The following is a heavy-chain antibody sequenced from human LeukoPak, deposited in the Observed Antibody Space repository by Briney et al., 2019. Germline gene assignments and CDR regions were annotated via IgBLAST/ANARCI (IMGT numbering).Heavy chain of an antibody. V-gene: IGHV1-69*05. CDR2: TIPIFGTA. J-gene: IGHJ4*02. CDR1: GGTFSSYA. Sequence: SVKVSCKASGGTFSSYAISWVRQAPGQGLEWMGRTIPIFGTANYAQKFQGRVTITTDESTSTAYMELSSLRSEDTAVYYCARDSKNYYDSSGYQPAFDYWGQGTLVTVSS. D-gene: IGHD3-22*01. CDR3: ARDSKNYYDSSGYQPAFDY.